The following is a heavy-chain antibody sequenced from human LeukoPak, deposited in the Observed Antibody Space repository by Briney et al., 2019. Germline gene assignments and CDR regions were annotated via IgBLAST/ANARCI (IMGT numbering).Heavy chain of an antibody. Sequence: GGSLRLSCAASGFTFSSYSMNWVRQAPGKGLEWVSAISGSGGSTYYADSVKGRFTISRDNSKNTLYLQMNSLRAEDTAVYYCARRAGAYTHPYDYWGQGTLVTVS. V-gene: IGHV3-23*01. CDR3: ARRAGAYTHPYDY. D-gene: IGHD3-16*01. CDR1: GFTFSSYS. J-gene: IGHJ4*02. CDR2: ISGSGGST.